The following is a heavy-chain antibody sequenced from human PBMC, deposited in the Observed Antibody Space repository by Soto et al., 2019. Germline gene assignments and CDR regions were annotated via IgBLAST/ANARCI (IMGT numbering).Heavy chain of an antibody. Sequence: QVQLVESGGGVIQPGRSLKLSCGASGFTFSTYGMHWVRQAPGKGLEWVAVISHDGSNKYYADSVKGRFTISRDNSKNTLYLQVTSLKPGDTPVYYCANGYRIGWYYFDSGGQGTLVTVSS. CDR2: ISHDGSNK. CDR3: ANGYRIGWYYFDS. D-gene: IGHD6-19*01. V-gene: IGHV3-30*18. CDR1: GFTFSTYG. J-gene: IGHJ4*02.